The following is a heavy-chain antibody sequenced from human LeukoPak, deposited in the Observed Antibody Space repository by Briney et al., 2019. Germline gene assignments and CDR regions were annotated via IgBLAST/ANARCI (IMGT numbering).Heavy chain of an antibody. CDR2: IITIFGTA. CDR1: AGSFSSYT. CDR3: ARGDVVVVAATYYYYGMDV. V-gene: IGHV1-69*13. J-gene: IGHJ6*02. D-gene: IGHD2-15*01. Sequence: SVKVSCKASAGSFSSYTISWVRQGPGPGLEWVGGIITIFGTANYAQKFQGRVTITADESTSTAYMELSSLRSEDTAVYYCARGDVVVVAATYYYYGMDVWGQGTTVTVSS.